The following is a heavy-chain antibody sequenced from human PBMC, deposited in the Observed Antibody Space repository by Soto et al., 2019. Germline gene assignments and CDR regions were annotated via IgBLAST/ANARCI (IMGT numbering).Heavy chain of an antibody. CDR3: VRLPLCDPSDQRY. J-gene: IGHJ4*02. Sequence: PGGSLRLSCAASGFTFSTYWMNWVRQAPGKGLEWVAKINQDGSVKYYVDSVRGRFTISRDNAKNSLFLQMNSLRAEDTALYYCVRLPLCDPSDQRYWDQATLVTVSS. V-gene: IGHV3-7*01. CDR1: GFTFSTYW. D-gene: IGHD2-2*01. CDR2: INQDGSVK.